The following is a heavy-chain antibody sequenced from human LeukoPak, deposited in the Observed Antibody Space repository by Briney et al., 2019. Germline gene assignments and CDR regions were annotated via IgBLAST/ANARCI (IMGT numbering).Heavy chain of an antibody. CDR3: ARVFPPLEYYDSSGYYYFDY. D-gene: IGHD3-22*01. Sequence: SETLSLTCTVSGGSISSYWSWIRQPPGKGLEWIGYIYYSGSTNYNPSLKSRVTISVDTSKNQFSLKLSSVTAADTAVYYCARVFPPLEYYDSSGYYYFDYWGQGTLVTVSS. CDR1: GGSISSY. CDR2: IYYSGST. V-gene: IGHV4-59*01. J-gene: IGHJ4*02.